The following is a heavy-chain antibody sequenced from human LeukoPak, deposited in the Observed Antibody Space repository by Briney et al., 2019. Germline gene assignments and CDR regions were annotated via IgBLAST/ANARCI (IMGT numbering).Heavy chain of an antibody. CDR3: AREGEIAVADPPHPYDY. Sequence: ASVKVSCKASGYTFTGYYMHWVRQAPGQGLEWMGWINPNSGGTNYAQKFQGRVTMTRDTSISTAYMELSRLRSDDTAVYYCAREGEIAVADPPHPYDYWGQGTLVTVSS. D-gene: IGHD6-19*01. CDR1: GYTFTGYY. V-gene: IGHV1-2*02. CDR2: INPNSGGT. J-gene: IGHJ4*02.